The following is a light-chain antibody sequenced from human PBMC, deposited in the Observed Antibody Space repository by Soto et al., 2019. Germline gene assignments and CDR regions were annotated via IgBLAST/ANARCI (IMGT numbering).Light chain of an antibody. V-gene: IGLV2-8*01. J-gene: IGLJ1*01. CDR2: EVN. Sequence: QSVLTQPPSASGSPGQSVAISCTGTSSDVGGYNYVSWYQQHPGKAPKLMIYEVNKRPSGVPDRCSGSNSGNTASLTVSGLQAEYEADYYCSSYAVSSNVFGTGSKVTFL. CDR1: SSDVGGYNY. CDR3: SSYAVSSNV.